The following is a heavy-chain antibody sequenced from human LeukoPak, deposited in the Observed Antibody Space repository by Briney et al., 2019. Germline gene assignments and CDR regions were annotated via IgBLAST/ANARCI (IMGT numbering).Heavy chain of an antibody. CDR3: VRDNAYTFDY. J-gene: IGHJ4*01. Sequence: PGGSLRLSCAASGFTFDDYAMHWVRQVPGKGLMWVAHINTNGDSANYADSVKGRFTISRDNAKSTLSLQMNSLRAEDTAIYYCVRDNAYTFDYWGQGTLVTVSS. CDR2: INTNGDSA. CDR1: GFTFDDYA. D-gene: IGHD5-24*01. V-gene: IGHV3-74*01.